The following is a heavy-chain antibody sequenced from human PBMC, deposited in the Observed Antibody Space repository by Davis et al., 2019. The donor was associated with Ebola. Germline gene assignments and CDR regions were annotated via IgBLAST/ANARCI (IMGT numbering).Heavy chain of an antibody. Sequence: PGGSLRLSCTVSGGSISSYYWSWIRQPPGKGLEWIGYIYYSGSTNYNPSLKSRVTISVDTSKNQFSLKLSSVTAADTAVYYCARGTRSSSSWYGYYYYYYGMDVWGQGTTVTVSS. CDR2: IYYSGST. V-gene: IGHV4-59*12. J-gene: IGHJ6*02. D-gene: IGHD6-13*01. CDR1: GGSISSYY. CDR3: ARGTRSSSSWYGYYYYYYGMDV.